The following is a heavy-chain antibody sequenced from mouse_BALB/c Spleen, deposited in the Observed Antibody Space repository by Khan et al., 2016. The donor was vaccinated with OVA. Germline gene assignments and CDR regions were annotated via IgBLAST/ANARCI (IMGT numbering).Heavy chain of an antibody. D-gene: IGHD1-1*01. CDR2: ISSGGSYT. Sequence: EVQLVESGGDLVKPEGSLKLSCAASGFTFSTYGMPWVRQTPDKRLEWVATISSGGSYTYYPDSVQGRFTISRDNAENTLYLQMSSLKSEDTAMFYCARLAYYYDSEGFAYWGQGTLVTVSA. CDR3: ARLAYYYDSEGFAY. V-gene: IGHV5-6*01. J-gene: IGHJ3*01. CDR1: GFTFSTYG.